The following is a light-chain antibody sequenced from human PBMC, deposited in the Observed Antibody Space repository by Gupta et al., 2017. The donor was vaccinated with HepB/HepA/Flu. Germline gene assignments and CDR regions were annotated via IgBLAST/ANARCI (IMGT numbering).Light chain of an antibody. CDR1: SSNIGAGYD. V-gene: IGLV1-40*01. CDR3: QSYDSTLSGSNV. CDR2: DNS. Sequence: QSMLTQPPSVSGAPGQRVTISCTGSSSNIGAGYDVHWYQQLPGTAPKLLIYDNSNRPSGVPDRFSGSKSGTSASLAITGLQAEDEADYYCQSYDSTLSGSNVFGTGTKVTVL. J-gene: IGLJ1*01.